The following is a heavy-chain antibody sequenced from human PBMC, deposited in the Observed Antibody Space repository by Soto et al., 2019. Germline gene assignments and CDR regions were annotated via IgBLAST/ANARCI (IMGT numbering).Heavy chain of an antibody. CDR2: IYYDGST. V-gene: IGHV4-39*01. D-gene: IGHD2-15*01. CDR1: VGSINSNNYY. J-gene: IGHJ4*02. CDR3: GKVVVAATRHTDFDS. Sequence: SETLSLTCTVSVGSINSNNYYWAWIRQPPGKGLAWIASIYYDGSTYYNTSLKSRVTISRDTSKNQFSLRLSSVTAADTAVYYCGKVVVAATRHTDFDSWGQGTLVTVSS.